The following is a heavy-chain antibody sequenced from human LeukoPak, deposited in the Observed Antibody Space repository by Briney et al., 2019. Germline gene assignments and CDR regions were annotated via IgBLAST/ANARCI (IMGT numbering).Heavy chain of an antibody. CDR2: ISSSSSYI. Sequence: GGSLRLSCAASGFIFSDHYMDWVRQAPGKGLEWVSSISSSSSYIYYADSVKGRFTISRDNAKNSLYLQMNSLRAEDTAVYYCARFGIAVAGFDYWGQGTLVTVSS. CDR1: GFIFSDHY. J-gene: IGHJ4*02. CDR3: ARFGIAVAGFDY. D-gene: IGHD6-19*01. V-gene: IGHV3-21*01.